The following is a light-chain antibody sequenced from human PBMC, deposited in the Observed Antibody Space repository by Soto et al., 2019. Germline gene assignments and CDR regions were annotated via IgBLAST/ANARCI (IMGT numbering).Light chain of an antibody. V-gene: IGLV2-23*01. CDR1: SSDVGSYNL. J-gene: IGLJ1*01. Sequence: QYVRTHPGSVSWSPGHSITIACTGTSSDVGSYNLVSWYQQHPGKAPKLMIYEGSKRPSGVSNRFSGSKSGNTASLTISGLQAEEQADHYCCSYAGSTAYVFGTGTKVTVL. CDR2: EGS. CDR3: CSYAGSTAYV.